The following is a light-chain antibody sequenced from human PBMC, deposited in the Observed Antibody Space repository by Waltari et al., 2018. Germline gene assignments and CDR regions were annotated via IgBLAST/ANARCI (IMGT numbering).Light chain of an antibody. J-gene: IGLJ1*01. CDR2: DVT. CDR3: CSYAGSYTYV. V-gene: IGLV2-11*01. Sequence: QSALTQPRSVSGSPGQAVTISCTCTSSDVCGYNFVSWYQQHPGKAPKLMIYDVTKRPSGVPDRFSGSKSGNTASLTISGLQAEDEADYYCCSYAGSYTYVFGTGTKVTVL. CDR1: SSDVCGYNF.